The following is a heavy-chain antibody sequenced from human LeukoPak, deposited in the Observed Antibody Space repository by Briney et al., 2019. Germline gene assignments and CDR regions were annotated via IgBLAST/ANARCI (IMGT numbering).Heavy chain of an antibody. CDR3: ARHGSGSYYNPPDY. Sequence: GGSLRLSCEASGFIFRRYWMSWVRQAPGKGLEWVADIQQDGSIQYYVDSVKGRFTISRDNAKNSLYLQMNSLSAEDTAVYYCARHGSGSYYNPPDYWGQGTLVTVSS. V-gene: IGHV3-7*01. D-gene: IGHD3-10*01. CDR2: IQQDGSIQ. J-gene: IGHJ4*02. CDR1: GFIFRRYW.